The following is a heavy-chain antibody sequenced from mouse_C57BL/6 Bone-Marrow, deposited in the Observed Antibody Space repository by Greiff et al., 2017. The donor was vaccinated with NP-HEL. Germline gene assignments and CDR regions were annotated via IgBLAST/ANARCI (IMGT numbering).Heavy chain of an antibody. CDR3: AHYYGSSWGYFDV. CDR2: ISYDGSN. D-gene: IGHD1-1*01. V-gene: IGHV3-6*01. J-gene: IGHJ1*03. Sequence: EVQLQESGPGLVKPSQSLSLTCSVTGYSITSGYYWNWIRQFPGNKLEWMGYISYDGSNNYNPSLKNRIPITRDTSKNQFFLKLNSVTTEDTATYYCAHYYGSSWGYFDVWGTGTTVTVSS. CDR1: GYSITSGYY.